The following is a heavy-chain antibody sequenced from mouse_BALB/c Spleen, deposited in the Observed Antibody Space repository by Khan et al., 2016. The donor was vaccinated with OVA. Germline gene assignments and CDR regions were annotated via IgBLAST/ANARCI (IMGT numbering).Heavy chain of an antibody. Sequence: EVELVESGGGLVKPGGSLKLSCAASGFTFSDYYMYWVRQTPEKRLEWVATISDGGSYTYYPDSVKGRFTISRDNAKNNLYLQMSSLKSEDTAMYYWTRAGYGGFAYWGQGTLVTVSA. CDR2: ISDGGSYT. J-gene: IGHJ3*01. D-gene: IGHD1-1*02. CDR3: TRAGYGGFAY. CDR1: GFTFSDYY. V-gene: IGHV5-4*02.